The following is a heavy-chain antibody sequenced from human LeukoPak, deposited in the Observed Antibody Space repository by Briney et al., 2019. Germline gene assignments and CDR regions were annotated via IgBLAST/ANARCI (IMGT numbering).Heavy chain of an antibody. J-gene: IGHJ6*03. D-gene: IGHD6-13*01. CDR2: INPNSGGT. CDR3: ARDLVAAAGTNYYYYMDV. Sequence: GASVKVSCXASGYTFTGCYMHWVRQAPGQGLEWMGRINPNSGGTNYAQKFQGRVTMTRDTSISTAYMELSRLRSDDTAVYYCARDLVAAAGTNYYYYMDVWGKGTTVTVSS. CDR1: GYTFTGCY. V-gene: IGHV1-2*06.